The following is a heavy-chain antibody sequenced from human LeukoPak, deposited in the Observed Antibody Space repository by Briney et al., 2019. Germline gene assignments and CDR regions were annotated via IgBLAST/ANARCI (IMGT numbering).Heavy chain of an antibody. Sequence: ASVKVSCKASEYIFTGYYIHWVRQAPGQGLEWMGWINPNSGGTNYAQKFQGRVTMTRDTSISTAYMELSRLRSDDTAVYYCASYQASNTDYFDYWGQGTLVTVSS. V-gene: IGHV1-2*02. CDR1: EYIFTGYY. D-gene: IGHD2-2*01. J-gene: IGHJ4*02. CDR3: ASYQASNTDYFDY. CDR2: INPNSGGT.